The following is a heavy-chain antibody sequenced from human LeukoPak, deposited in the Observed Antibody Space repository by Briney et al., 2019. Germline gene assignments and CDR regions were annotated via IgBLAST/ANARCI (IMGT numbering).Heavy chain of an antibody. CDR1: GGSISSYY. CDR3: ARDGYYDFWSGYYGPNAFDI. V-gene: IGHV4-4*07. D-gene: IGHD3-3*01. J-gene: IGHJ3*02. CDR2: IYTSGSA. Sequence: SETLSLTCTVSGGSISSYYWSWIRQPAGKGLEWIGRIYTSGSANYNPSLKSRVTKSVDTSKNQFSLKLSSVTAADTAVYYCARDGYYDFWSGYYGPNAFDIWGQGTMVTVSS.